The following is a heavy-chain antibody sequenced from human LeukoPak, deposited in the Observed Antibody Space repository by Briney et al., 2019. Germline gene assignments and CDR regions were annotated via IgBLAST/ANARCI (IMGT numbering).Heavy chain of an antibody. D-gene: IGHD6-19*01. Sequence: GGSLRLSCAASGFTFSTYSMNWVRQAPGKGLEWVSSISSTSSYIYYADSVKGRFTISRDNAQKSLYLQMNSLRAEDTAVYYCARFGYSSGWYFDYWGQGTLVTVSS. CDR2: ISSTSSYI. CDR1: GFTFSTYS. CDR3: ARFGYSSGWYFDY. J-gene: IGHJ4*02. V-gene: IGHV3-21*01.